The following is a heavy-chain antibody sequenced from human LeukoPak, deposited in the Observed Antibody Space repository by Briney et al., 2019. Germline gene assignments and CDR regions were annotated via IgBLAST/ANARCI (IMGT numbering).Heavy chain of an antibody. CDR1: GLILSNYN. J-gene: IGHJ6*04. CDR3: AELGITMIGGV. CDR2: IKFDGSET. Sequence: QAGGSLRLSCTASGLILSNYNMHWFRQAPGKGPEWVAFIKFDGSETKYIDSVKGRFSISRDNSKNSLYLQMNSLRAEDTAVYYCAELGITMIGGVWGKGTTVTISS. V-gene: IGHV3-30*02. D-gene: IGHD3-10*02.